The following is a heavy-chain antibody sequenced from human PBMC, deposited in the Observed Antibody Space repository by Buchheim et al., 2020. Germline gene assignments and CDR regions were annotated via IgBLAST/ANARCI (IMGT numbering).Heavy chain of an antibody. CDR2: IYYTGST. Sequence: QLQLQESGPGLVKPSETLSLTCTVSGGSISSSSYYWGWIRQPPGKGLEWIGSIYYTGSTYYKPALKSRVTISGDTSKKQFSLKLSSVTAADTAVYYCARPDMTTVSFDYWGQGTL. CDR3: ARPDMTTVSFDY. CDR1: GGSISSSSYY. V-gene: IGHV4-39*01. D-gene: IGHD4-17*01. J-gene: IGHJ4*02.